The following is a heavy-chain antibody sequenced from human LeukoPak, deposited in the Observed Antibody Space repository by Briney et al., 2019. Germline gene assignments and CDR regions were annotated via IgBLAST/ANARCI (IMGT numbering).Heavy chain of an antibody. CDR3: AKAPLGRCTGAICYCFDY. CDR1: EFSFSITW. J-gene: IGHJ4*02. D-gene: IGHD2-15*01. V-gene: IGHV3-74*03. Sequence: GGSLRLSCAASEFSFSITWMHWVRQPPGQGLVWVARITSDGTSTSYAESVKGRFTISRDNAKNTLFLQMNSLRAEDAAIYYCAKAPLGRCTGAICYCFDYWGQGTLVTVSS. CDR2: ITSDGTST.